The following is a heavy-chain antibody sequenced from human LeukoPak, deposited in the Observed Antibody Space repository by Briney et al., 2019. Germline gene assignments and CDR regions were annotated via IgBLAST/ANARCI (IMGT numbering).Heavy chain of an antibody. CDR3: ARRIAAAGTGYGMGV. V-gene: IGHV4-59*08. CDR1: GGSISSYY. CDR2: IYYSGST. D-gene: IGHD6-13*01. Sequence: PSETLSLTCTVSGGSISSYYWSWIRQPPGKGLEWIGYIYYSGSTNYNPSLKSRVTISVDTSKNQFSLKLSSVTAADTAVYYCARRIAAAGTGYGMGVWGQGTTVTVSS. J-gene: IGHJ6*02.